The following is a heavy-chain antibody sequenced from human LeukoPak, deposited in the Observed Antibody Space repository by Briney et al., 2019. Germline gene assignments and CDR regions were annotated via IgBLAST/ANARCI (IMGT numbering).Heavy chain of an antibody. CDR2: IYYSGST. Sequence: PSETLSLTRTVSDGSSSISSWNWLRQSPDKGRGWIGYIYYSGSTKYNPSLESRVTISVDTSKNQISLKLRSVTAADTAIYYCARRQQTGGYNGLQNWFDPWGQGTLVTVSS. D-gene: IGHD5-24*01. V-gene: IGHV4-59*08. CDR1: DGSSSISS. CDR3: ARRQQTGGYNGLQNWFDP. J-gene: IGHJ5*02.